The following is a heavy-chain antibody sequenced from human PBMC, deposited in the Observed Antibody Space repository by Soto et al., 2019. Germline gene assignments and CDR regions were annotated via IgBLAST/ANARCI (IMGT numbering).Heavy chain of an antibody. D-gene: IGHD1-26*01. J-gene: IGHJ6*02. CDR1: GGSISSYY. CDR3: AREGVGATTYHEYYYYGMDV. V-gene: IGHV4-59*01. CDR2: IYYSGST. Sequence: PSETLSLTCTVSGGSISSYYWSWIRQPPGKGLEWIGYIYYSGSTKYNPSLKSRVTISVDTSKNQFSLKLSSVTAADKAVYYCAREGVGATTYHEYYYYGMDVWGQGTTVSVSS.